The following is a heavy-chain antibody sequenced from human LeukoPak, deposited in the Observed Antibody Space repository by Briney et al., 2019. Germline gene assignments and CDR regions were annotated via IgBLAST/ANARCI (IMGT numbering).Heavy chain of an antibody. D-gene: IGHD6-13*01. J-gene: IGHJ4*02. V-gene: IGHV4-59*01. CDR3: AREYSSFDC. CDR1: GGSISSYY. CDR2: VHYSGST. Sequence: SETLSLTCTVSGGSISSYYWSWIRQPPGEGLEWIGYVHYSGSTDYNPSLKSRATISVDTSKNQLSLKLTSATAADTAVYYCAREYSSFDCWGQGILVTVSS.